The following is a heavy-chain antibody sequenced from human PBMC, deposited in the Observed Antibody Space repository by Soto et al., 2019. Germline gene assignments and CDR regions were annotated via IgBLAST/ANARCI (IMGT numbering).Heavy chain of an antibody. CDR3: AREETAWPLAYGLDV. V-gene: IGHV3-21*01. CDR1: GFSFSTYS. Sequence: GGSLRLSCAASGFSFSTYSMNWVRQAPGKGLEWVSSISSRSDTYYADSVKGRFTISRDNAKNSVSLQMDSLRAEDAAVYYCAREETAWPLAYGLDVWGQGTTVTVSS. D-gene: IGHD2-21*02. CDR2: ISSRSDT. J-gene: IGHJ6*02.